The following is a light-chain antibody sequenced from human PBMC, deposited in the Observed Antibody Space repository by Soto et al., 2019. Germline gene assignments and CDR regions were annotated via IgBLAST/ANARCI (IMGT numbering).Light chain of an antibody. Sequence: AIQVTQSPSSLSASVGDRVTITCRASQDIRGALAWYQQKPGKAPKLLIYDVTTVQSGVPSRFSGRGSGTEFTLTITGLQPEDFATYYCQQFNIFPLTFGQGTRLDI. CDR1: QDIRGA. V-gene: IGKV1-13*02. CDR3: QQFNIFPLT. J-gene: IGKJ5*01. CDR2: DVT.